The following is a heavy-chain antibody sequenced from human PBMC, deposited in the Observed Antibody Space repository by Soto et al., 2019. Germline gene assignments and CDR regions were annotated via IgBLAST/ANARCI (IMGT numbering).Heavy chain of an antibody. J-gene: IGHJ4*02. Sequence: GGSLRLSCAASGFTFSDYDMGWIRQAPGKGLEWVSYISSSDNIIYYADSVKGRFTISRDNAKNSLYLQMNSLRAEDTAVYYCARDRGYYDSSGYFDYWGQGTLVTVSS. V-gene: IGHV3-11*01. CDR1: GFTFSDYD. CDR3: ARDRGYYDSSGYFDY. D-gene: IGHD3-22*01. CDR2: ISSSDNII.